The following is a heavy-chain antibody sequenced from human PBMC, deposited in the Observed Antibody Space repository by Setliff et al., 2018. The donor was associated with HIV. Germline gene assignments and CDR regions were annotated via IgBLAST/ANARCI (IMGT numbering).Heavy chain of an antibody. V-gene: IGHV3-33*08. CDR2: IWYDESLN. CDR3: ARSATNYNYYYYGMDV. D-gene: IGHD4-4*01. Sequence: GGSLRLSCAASGFDFSTYGMHWVRQAPGKGLEWVALIWYDESLNYYADSVKGRFTISRDNSKKTLFLQMNSLRAEDTGVYYCARSATNYNYYYYGMDVWGQGTTVTVSS. J-gene: IGHJ6*02. CDR1: GFDFSTYG.